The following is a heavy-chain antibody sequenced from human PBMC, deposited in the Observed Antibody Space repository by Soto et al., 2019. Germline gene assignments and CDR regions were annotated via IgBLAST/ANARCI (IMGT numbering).Heavy chain of an antibody. CDR1: GGSFSGYY. D-gene: IGHD6-6*01. CDR2: INHSGST. CDR3: ARSYSSSSPLYFDY. J-gene: IGHJ4*02. V-gene: IGHV4-34*01. Sequence: TSETLSLTCAVYGGSFSGYYWSWIRQPPGKGLEWIGEINHSGSTNYNPSLKSRVTISVDTSKNQFSLKLSSVTAADTAVYYCARSYSSSSPLYFDYWGQGTLVTVSS.